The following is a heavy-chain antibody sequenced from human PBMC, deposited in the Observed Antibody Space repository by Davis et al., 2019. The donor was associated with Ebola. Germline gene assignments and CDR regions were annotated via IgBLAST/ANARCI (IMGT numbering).Heavy chain of an antibody. CDR3: ARDRDYGSGRYFDY. Sequence: GSLRLSCAVYGGSFSGYYWSWIRQPPGKGLEWIGEINHSGSTNYNPSLKSRVTISVDTSKNQFSLKLSSVTAADTAVYYCARDRDYGSGRYFDYWGQGTLVTVSS. CDR2: INHSGST. J-gene: IGHJ4*02. V-gene: IGHV4-34*01. D-gene: IGHD3-10*01. CDR1: GGSFSGYY.